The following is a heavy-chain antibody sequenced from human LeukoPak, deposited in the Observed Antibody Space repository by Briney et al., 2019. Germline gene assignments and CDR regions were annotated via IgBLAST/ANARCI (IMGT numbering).Heavy chain of an antibody. D-gene: IGHD5-18*01. CDR3: ARGAGTAMVQYYFDY. J-gene: IGHJ4*02. V-gene: IGHV1-69*05. CDR2: IIPIFGTV. Sequence: ASVKVSCKATGGTFSSYAISWVRQAPGQGLEWMGGIIPIFGTVNYAQKFQGRVTITTDESTSTAYMELSSLRSEDTAVYYCARGAGTAMVQYYFDYWGQGTLVTVSS. CDR1: GGTFSSYA.